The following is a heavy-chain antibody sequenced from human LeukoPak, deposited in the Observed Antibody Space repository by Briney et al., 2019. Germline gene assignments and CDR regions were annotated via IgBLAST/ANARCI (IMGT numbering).Heavy chain of an antibody. J-gene: IGHJ4*02. Sequence: PSETLSLTCTVSGGSISSRNYYWGWIRQPPGKGLEWIGNIYYSGSTYYNPSLKSRVTISVDTSKNQFSLKLSSVTAADTAVYYCARHATGALFYWGQGTLVTVSS. V-gene: IGHV4-39*01. CDR3: ARHATGALFY. CDR2: IYYSGST. D-gene: IGHD7-27*01. CDR1: GGSISSRNYY.